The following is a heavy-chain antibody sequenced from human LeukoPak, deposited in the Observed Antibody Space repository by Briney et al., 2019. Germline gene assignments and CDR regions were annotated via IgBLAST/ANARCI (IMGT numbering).Heavy chain of an antibody. J-gene: IGHJ4*02. CDR2: ISYDGSNK. Sequence: PGRSLRLSCAASGFTFSSYGMHWVRQAPGKGLEWVAVISYDGSNKYYADSVKGRFTISRDNSKNTLYLQMNSLRAEDTAVYYCAKDRYYDSSVGLWDYWGQGTLVTVSS. V-gene: IGHV3-30*18. CDR1: GFTFSSYG. D-gene: IGHD3-22*01. CDR3: AKDRYYDSSVGLWDY.